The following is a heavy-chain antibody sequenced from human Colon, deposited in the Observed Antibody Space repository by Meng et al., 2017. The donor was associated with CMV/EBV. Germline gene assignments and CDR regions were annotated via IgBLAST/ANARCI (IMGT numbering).Heavy chain of an antibody. CDR1: GYTFTGYY. CDR2: INPNSGGT. CDR3: ARADWNCSSTSCPGWFDP. Sequence: ASVKVSCKASGYTFTGYYMHWVRQAPGQGLEWMGWINPNSGGTNYAQKFQGRVTMTRDTSISTAYMELSRLRSDDTAVYYCARADWNCSSTSCPGWFDPWGQGTLVTVSS. V-gene: IGHV1-2*02. J-gene: IGHJ5*02. D-gene: IGHD2-2*01.